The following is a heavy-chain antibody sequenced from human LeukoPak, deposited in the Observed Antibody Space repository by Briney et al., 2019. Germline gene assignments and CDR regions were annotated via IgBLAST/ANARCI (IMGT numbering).Heavy chain of an antibody. CDR2: MNPNSGNT. Sequence: GASGKVSFKASGYTFTSYDIKRGGPATGQGLGWVGWMNPNSGNTGYAQKFQGRVTMTRNTSISTAYMELSSLRSEDTAVYYCARGGLMVRGVPEDYWGQGTLVTVSS. V-gene: IGHV1-8*01. CDR3: ARGGLMVRGVPEDY. D-gene: IGHD3-10*01. J-gene: IGHJ4*02. CDR1: GYTFTSYD.